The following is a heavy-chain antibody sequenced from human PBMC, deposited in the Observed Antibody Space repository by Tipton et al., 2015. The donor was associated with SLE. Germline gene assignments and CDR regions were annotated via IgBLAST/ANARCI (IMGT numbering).Heavy chain of an antibody. CDR1: GFTFDDYG. V-gene: IGHV3-20*04. CDR3: VKDSSDPRRYYYNGMDV. J-gene: IGHJ6*02. D-gene: IGHD6-19*01. Sequence: SLRLSCSASGFTFDDYGMTWVRQVPGKGLEWVSSINWSGGSVHYADSVKGRFTVSRDNAKKSLYLQMNSLRAEDTALYYCVKDSSDPRRYYYNGMDVWGQGTTVTVSS. CDR2: INWSGGSV.